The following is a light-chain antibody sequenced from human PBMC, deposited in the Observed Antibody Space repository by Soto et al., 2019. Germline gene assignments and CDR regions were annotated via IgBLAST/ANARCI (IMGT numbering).Light chain of an antibody. CDR3: SSYTSSSIDYV. J-gene: IGLJ1*01. V-gene: IGLV2-14*01. CDR2: EVS. Sequence: QFVLPQPASVSGSPGQSVTISCPGTSGDVGCYNYVSWYQQHPGKAPKLMIFEVSNRPSGVSNRFSGSKSGNTASLTISGLQAEDEADYYCSSYTSSSIDYVFGTGTKLTVL. CDR1: SGDVGCYNY.